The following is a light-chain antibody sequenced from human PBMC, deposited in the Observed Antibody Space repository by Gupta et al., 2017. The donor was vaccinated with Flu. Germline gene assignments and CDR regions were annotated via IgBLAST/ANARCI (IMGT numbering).Light chain of an antibody. CDR1: ALPKQY. V-gene: IGLV3-25*02. J-gene: IGLJ2*01. CDR3: QSADSSGTYVV. Sequence: SYELTQPPSVLVSPGQTARITCSGDALPKQYAYWYQQKPGQAPVLVIYKDSERTSGIPERFSGSSSGTTVTLTISGVQAEDEADYYCQSADSSGTYVVFGGGTKLTVL. CDR2: KDS.